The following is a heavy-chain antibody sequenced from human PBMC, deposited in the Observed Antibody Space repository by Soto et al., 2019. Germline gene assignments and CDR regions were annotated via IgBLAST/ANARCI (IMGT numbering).Heavy chain of an antibody. V-gene: IGHV3-30-3*01. CDR2: ISYDGSNK. CDR3: ARNPTRIAVADSYGMDV. Sequence: PGGSLRLSCAASGFTFSSYAMHWVRQAPGKGLEWVAVISYDGSNKYYADSVKGRFTISRDNSKNTLYLQMNSLRAEDTAVYYCARNPTRIAVADSYGMDVWGQGTTVTVSS. CDR1: GFTFSSYA. D-gene: IGHD6-19*01. J-gene: IGHJ6*02.